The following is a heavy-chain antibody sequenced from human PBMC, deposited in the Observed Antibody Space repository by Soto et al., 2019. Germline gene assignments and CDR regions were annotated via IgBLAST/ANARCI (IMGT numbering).Heavy chain of an antibody. CDR1: GHTLTEFS. D-gene: IGHD1-1*01. V-gene: IGHV1-24*01. CDR2: FDPEDGEI. J-gene: IGHJ4*02. CDR3: AAGGTRWLHSPFDY. Sequence: QVHLVQSGTEVKKPGASVKVSCKVSGHTLTEFSMHWVRQAPGKGLEWMGGFDPEDGEIIYAQKFQGRVTMTEAPSTDSACMELSSLRSEDTAVYYCAAGGTRWLHSPFDYWGQGTLLTVSS.